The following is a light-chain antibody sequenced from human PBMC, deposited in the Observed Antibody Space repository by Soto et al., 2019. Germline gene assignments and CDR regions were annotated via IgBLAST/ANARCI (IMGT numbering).Light chain of an antibody. CDR3: QQYNDWTRT. CDR2: DES. CDR1: QSVFNN. J-gene: IGKJ1*01. Sequence: EIVLTLSLGTLSLSPREIATISCRASQSVFNNHIGWYQQKPGQAPRLLIYDESNRATVIPARFSGSGSGTEFTLTISSLKSEDFEVYYCQQYNDWTRTFGQGT. V-gene: IGKV3D-15*01.